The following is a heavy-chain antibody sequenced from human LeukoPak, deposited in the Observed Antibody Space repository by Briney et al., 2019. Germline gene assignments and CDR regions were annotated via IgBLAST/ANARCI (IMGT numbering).Heavy chain of an antibody. CDR2: INPNSGGT. CDR3: AREDSSGWYRFDY. V-gene: IGHV1-2*06. D-gene: IGHD6-19*01. CDR1: GYTFSNYG. Sequence: ASVKVSCKSSGYTFSNYGVTWVRQAPGQGLEWMGRINPNSGGTNYAQKFQGRVTMTRDTSISTAYMELSRLRSDDTAVYYCAREDSSGWYRFDYWGQGTLVTVSS. J-gene: IGHJ4*02.